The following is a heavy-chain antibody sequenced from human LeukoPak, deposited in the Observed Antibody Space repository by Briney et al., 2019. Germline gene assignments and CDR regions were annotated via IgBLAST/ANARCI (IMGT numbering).Heavy chain of an antibody. J-gene: IGHJ4*02. CDR2: IIPIFGTA. D-gene: IGHD3-22*01. V-gene: IGHV1-69*05. Sequence: SVKVSCKASGGTLSSYAINWVRQAPGQGLEWMGGIIPIFGTANYAQKFQGRVTITTDESTSTAYMELTSLRSEDTAVYYCARGWDYNNSGYYYREWGQGTLVTVSS. CDR1: GGTLSSYA. CDR3: ARGWDYNNSGYYYRE.